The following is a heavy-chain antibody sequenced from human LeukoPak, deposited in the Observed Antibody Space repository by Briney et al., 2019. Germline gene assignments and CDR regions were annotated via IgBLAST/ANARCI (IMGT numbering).Heavy chain of an antibody. Sequence: GASVKVSCKASGYTFTDYYMHWVRQAPGQGLEWMGMINPTGGSTSYAQRFQGRVTMTRDTSTRTVYMELSSLKSEDTAVYYCARPGYCSCGRCSGYVYWGQGTLVTVSS. V-gene: IGHV1-46*01. J-gene: IGHJ4*02. CDR3: ARPGYCSCGRCSGYVY. D-gene: IGHD2-15*01. CDR2: INPTGGST. CDR1: GYTFTDYY.